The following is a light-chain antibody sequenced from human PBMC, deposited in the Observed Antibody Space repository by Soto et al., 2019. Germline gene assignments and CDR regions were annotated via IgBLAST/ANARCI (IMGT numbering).Light chain of an antibody. J-gene: IGKJ1*01. CDR3: QQYNDWWT. CDR1: QSVSSTY. Sequence: EIVLTQSPGTLSLSPGERATLSCRASQSVSSTYLAWYQQKPGQAPRLLIHSATTRATGIPARFSGSGSGTEFTLTISSLQSEDFAVYYCQQYNDWWTFGQGTKVDIK. V-gene: IGKV3-15*01. CDR2: SAT.